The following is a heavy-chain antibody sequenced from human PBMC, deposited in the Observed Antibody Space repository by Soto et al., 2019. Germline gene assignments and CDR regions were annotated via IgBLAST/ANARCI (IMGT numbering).Heavy chain of an antibody. CDR3: AGDSYSAYDI. CDR1: GGSISSGSYY. CDR2: IYYSGTT. V-gene: IGHV4-31*03. Sequence: QVQLQESGPGLVKPSQTLSLTCTVSGGSISSGSYYWSWIRQHPGKGLEWIGYIYYSGTTYYNPSLKSRVTLSVDTAKNQHSLNLTSVTAADTAVYYCAGDSYSAYDIWGQGTKVTVSS. J-gene: IGHJ3*02. D-gene: IGHD3-10*01.